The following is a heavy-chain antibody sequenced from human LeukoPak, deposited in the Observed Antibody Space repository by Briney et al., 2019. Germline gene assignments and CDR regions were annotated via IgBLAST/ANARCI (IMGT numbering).Heavy chain of an antibody. J-gene: IGHJ4*02. Sequence: PGGSLRLSCAVSGFTFSSYVMRWVRQAPGRGLEWVSAISGSGDSTYDTASVKGRFTIAKDNSKNTLYLQINSLRAEDTAVYCCTNNYDFDYWGQGTLVTVSS. V-gene: IGHV3-23*01. D-gene: IGHD3-3*01. CDR2: ISGSGDST. CDR1: GFTFSSYV. CDR3: TNNYDFDY.